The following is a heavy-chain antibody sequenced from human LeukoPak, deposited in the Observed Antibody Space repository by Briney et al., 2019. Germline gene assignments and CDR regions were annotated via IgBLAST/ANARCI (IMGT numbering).Heavy chain of an antibody. J-gene: IGHJ3*01. CDR1: GGSFSGYY. CDR3: ARHGVFDYYDSSGFYSHDAFDV. Sequence: SETLSLTCAVYGGSFSGYYWSWIRQPPGKGLEWIGEINHSGSTNYNPSLKSRVTISMDTSKNQFSLRLSAVTAADSAVYYCARHGVFDYYDSSGFYSHDAFDVWGQGTMVTVSS. V-gene: IGHV4-34*01. CDR2: INHSGST. D-gene: IGHD3-22*01.